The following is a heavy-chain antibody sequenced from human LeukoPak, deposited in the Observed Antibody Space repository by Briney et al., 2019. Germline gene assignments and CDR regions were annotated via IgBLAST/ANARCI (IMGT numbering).Heavy chain of an antibody. V-gene: IGHV4-34*01. CDR3: ARGPPIVATIHYYYYGMDV. CDR2: INHSGST. D-gene: IGHD5-12*01. J-gene: IGHJ6*02. Sequence: SETLSLTCAVYGGSFSGYYWSWIRQPPGKGLEWIGEINHSGSTNYNPSLKSRVTISVDTSKNQFSLKLSSVTAADTAVYYCARGPPIVATIHYYYYGMDVWGQGTTVTVSS. CDR1: GGSFSGYY.